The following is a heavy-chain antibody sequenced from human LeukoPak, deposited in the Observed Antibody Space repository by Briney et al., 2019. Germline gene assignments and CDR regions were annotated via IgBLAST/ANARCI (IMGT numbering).Heavy chain of an antibody. J-gene: IGHJ6*02. V-gene: IGHV5-51*01. CDR3: ARLHRDYYYYGMDV. CDR2: IYPGDSDT. Sequence: PGASLQISCKGSGSSFTSYWIGWVRQLPGKGLEWMGIIYPGDSDTRYSPSFQGQVTISADKSISTAYLQWSSLKASDTAMYYCARLHRDYYYYGMDVWGQGTTVTVSS. CDR1: GSSFTSYW.